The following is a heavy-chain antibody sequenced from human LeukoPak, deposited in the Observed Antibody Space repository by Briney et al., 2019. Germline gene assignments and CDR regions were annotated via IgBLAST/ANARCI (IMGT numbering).Heavy chain of an antibody. D-gene: IGHD3-22*01. J-gene: IGHJ4*02. V-gene: IGHV3-74*01. CDR2: IESNGLT. CDR3: ARDAGHGSGYYTY. CDR1: GFTFSSYW. Sequence: GGSLRLSCEASGFTFSSYWMHWVRQVPGKGLMWVSRIESNGLTLYADSVRDRFTISRDNSKNTLYLQMNSLRAEDTAVYYCARDAGHGSGYYTYWGQGTLVTVSS.